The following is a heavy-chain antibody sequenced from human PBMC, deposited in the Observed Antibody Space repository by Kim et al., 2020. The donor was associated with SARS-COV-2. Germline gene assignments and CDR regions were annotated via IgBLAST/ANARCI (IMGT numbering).Heavy chain of an antibody. Sequence: SETLSLTCTVSGGSISSYYWSWIRQPPGKGLEWIGYIYYSGSTNYNPSLKSRVTISVDTSKNQFSLKLSSVTAADTAVYYCARVGHWNSVLWYFDYWGQGTLVTVSS. V-gene: IGHV4-59*13. J-gene: IGHJ4*02. CDR1: GGSISSYY. CDR3: ARVGHWNSVLWYFDY. CDR2: IYYSGST. D-gene: IGHD1-7*01.